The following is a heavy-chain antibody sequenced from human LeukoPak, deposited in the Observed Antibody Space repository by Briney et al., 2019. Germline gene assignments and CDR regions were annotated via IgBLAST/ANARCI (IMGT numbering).Heavy chain of an antibody. CDR3: ARGGGSSSWSSFDY. CDR1: GFTFSSYA. Sequence: PGGSLRLSCAASGFTFSSYAMHWVRQAPGKGLEWVAVISYDGSNKYYADSVKGRFTISRDNSKNTLYLQMNSLRAEDTAVYYCARGGGSSSWSSFDYWGQGTLVTVSS. D-gene: IGHD6-13*01. J-gene: IGHJ4*02. CDR2: ISYDGSNK. V-gene: IGHV3-30-3*01.